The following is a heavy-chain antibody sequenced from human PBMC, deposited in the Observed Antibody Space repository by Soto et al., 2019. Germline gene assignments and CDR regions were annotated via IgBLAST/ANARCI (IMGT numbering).Heavy chain of an antibody. CDR1: GYTFTSYG. D-gene: IGHD3-3*01. CDR3: ARVMYYDFWSGYYPALQRWFDP. V-gene: IGHV1-18*01. J-gene: IGHJ5*02. CDR2: ISAYNGNT. Sequence: ASVKVSCKASGYTFTSYGISWVRQAPGQGVEWMGWISAYNGNTNYAQKLQGRVTMTTDTSTSTAYMELRSLRSDDTAVYYCARVMYYDFWSGYYPALQRWFDPWG.